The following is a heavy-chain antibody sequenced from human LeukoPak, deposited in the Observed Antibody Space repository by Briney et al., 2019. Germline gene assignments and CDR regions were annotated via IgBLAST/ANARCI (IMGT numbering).Heavy chain of an antibody. V-gene: IGHV3-66*01. CDR2: FYSGGDT. D-gene: IGHD1-1*01. CDR3: TTSVYTGPWRGAFDI. CDR1: GFTVSSNY. J-gene: IGHJ3*02. Sequence: HPGGSLRLSCAASGFTVSSNYMSWVRQAPGKGLECVSVFYSGGDTYYADSVKGRFTISRDNSKNMVYLQMNSLNTEDTAVYYCTTSVYTGPWRGAFDIWGQGTMVTVSS.